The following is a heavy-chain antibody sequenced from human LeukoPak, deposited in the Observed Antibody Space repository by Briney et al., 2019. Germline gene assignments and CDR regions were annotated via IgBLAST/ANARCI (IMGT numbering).Heavy chain of an antibody. D-gene: IGHD3-22*01. Sequence: GGSLRLSCAASGFTFSSYAMSWVRQAPGKGLEWVSAISGSGGSTYYADFVKGRFTISRDNSKNTLYLQMNSLRAEDTAVYYCATSLPLTMIVFEPHDYWGQGTLVTVSS. CDR3: ATSLPLTMIVFEPHDY. CDR1: GFTFSSYA. CDR2: ISGSGGST. J-gene: IGHJ4*02. V-gene: IGHV3-23*01.